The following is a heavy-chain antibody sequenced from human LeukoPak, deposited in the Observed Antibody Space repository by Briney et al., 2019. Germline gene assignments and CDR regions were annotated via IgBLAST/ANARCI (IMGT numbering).Heavy chain of an antibody. V-gene: IGHV1-3*01. CDR1: GYTFTSYA. D-gene: IGHD5-12*01. CDR3: ANTVASTPLAEYFQH. J-gene: IGHJ1*01. Sequence: GASVKVSCKASGYTFTSYAMHWVRQAPGQRLEWMGWINAGNGNTKYSQKFQGRVTITRDTSASTAYMELSSLRSEDTAVYYCANTVASTPLAEYFQHWGQGTLVTVSS. CDR2: INAGNGNT.